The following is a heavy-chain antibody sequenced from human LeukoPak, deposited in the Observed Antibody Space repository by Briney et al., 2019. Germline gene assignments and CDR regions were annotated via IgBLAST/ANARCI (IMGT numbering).Heavy chain of an antibody. Sequence: GGSLRLSCAASGFSVSSYAMSWVRQAPGRGVEGVSGVSGSGISTHYADSVKGRFTIYRDKSKNTLYLQMNSMRVEDTAVYYCARAQYSDILTGPSDYWGQGTLVTVSS. CDR3: ARAQYSDILTGPSDY. J-gene: IGHJ4*02. D-gene: IGHD3-9*01. V-gene: IGHV3-23*01. CDR2: VSGSGIST. CDR1: GFSVSSYA.